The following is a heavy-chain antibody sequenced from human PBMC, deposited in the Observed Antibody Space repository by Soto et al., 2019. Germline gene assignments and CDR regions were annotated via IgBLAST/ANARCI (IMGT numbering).Heavy chain of an antibody. D-gene: IGHD6-13*01. J-gene: IGHJ6*02. CDR1: GYSFTSYW. Sequence: GESLKISCKGSGYSFTSYWISWVRQMPGKGLEWMGRIDPSDSYTNYSPSFQGHVTISADKSISTAYLQWSSLKASDTAMYYCASRSIAAAGYYYGLDAWGQRSTVTVSS. CDR3: ASRSIAAAGYYYGLDA. CDR2: IDPSDSYT. V-gene: IGHV5-10-1*01.